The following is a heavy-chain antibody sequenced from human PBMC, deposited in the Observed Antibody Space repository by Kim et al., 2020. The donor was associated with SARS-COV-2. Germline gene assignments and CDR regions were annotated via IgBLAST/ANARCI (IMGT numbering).Heavy chain of an antibody. J-gene: IGHJ4*02. Sequence: GGSLRLSCAASGFTFSSYAMHWVRQAPGKGLEWVAVISYDGSNKYYADSVKGRFTISRDNSKNTLYLQMNSLRAEDTAVYYCARENSVGSSSWYPIDYWGQGTLVTVSS. CDR2: ISYDGSNK. CDR3: ARENSVGSSSWYPIDY. V-gene: IGHV3-30*04. CDR1: GFTFSSYA. D-gene: IGHD6-13*01.